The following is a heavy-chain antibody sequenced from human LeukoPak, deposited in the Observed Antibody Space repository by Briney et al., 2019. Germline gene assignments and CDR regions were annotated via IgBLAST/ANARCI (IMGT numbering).Heavy chain of an antibody. CDR2: IYYSGST. CDR1: GGSISSSSYH. V-gene: IGHV4-39*01. J-gene: IGHJ4*02. D-gene: IGHD3-9*01. CDR3: ARHPYDTTVDY. Sequence: SEALSLTCTVSGGSISSSSYHWGWIRQPPGKGLEWIGSIYYSGSTYYNPSLKSRVTMSVDTSKNQFSLKLSSVTAADTAVYYCARHPYDTTVDYWGQGTLVTVSS.